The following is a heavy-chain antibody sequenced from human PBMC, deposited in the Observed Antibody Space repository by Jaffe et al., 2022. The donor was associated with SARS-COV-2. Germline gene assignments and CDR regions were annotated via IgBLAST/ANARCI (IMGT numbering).Heavy chain of an antibody. Sequence: EVQLVETGGGLIQPGGSLRLSCAASGFTVSSNYMSWVRQAPGKGLEWVSVIYSGGSTYYADSVKGRFTISRDNSKNTLYLQMNSLRAEDTAVYYCASQLVRDTSGWYDYYYYYYMDVWGKGTTVTVSS. CDR1: GFTVSSNY. J-gene: IGHJ6*03. CDR2: IYSGGST. V-gene: IGHV3-53*02. CDR3: ASQLVRDTSGWYDYYYYYYMDV. D-gene: IGHD6-19*01.